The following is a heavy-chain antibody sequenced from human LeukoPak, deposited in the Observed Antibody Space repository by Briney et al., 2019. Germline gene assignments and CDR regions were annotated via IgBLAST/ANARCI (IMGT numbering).Heavy chain of an antibody. Sequence: GESLKTSCKGSGYSFTSYWISWVRQMPGKGLEWMGRIDPSDSYTNYSPSFQGHVTISADKSISTAYLQWSSLKASDTAMYYCARDSPEVDFDYYFAYWGQGTLVTVSS. CDR3: ARDSPEVDFDYYFAY. J-gene: IGHJ4*02. D-gene: IGHD3-9*01. CDR2: IDPSDSYT. V-gene: IGHV5-10-1*01. CDR1: GYSFTSYW.